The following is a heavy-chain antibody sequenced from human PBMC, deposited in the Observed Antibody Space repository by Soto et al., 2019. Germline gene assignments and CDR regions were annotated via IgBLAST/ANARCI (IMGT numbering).Heavy chain of an antibody. V-gene: IGHV4-34*01. CDR3: ARYYGSGTYNWFDP. CDR2: INHSGST. CDR1: GGSFSGYY. D-gene: IGHD3-10*01. Sequence: SETLSLTCAVYGGSFSGYYWSWIRQLPGKGLEWIGEINHSGSTNYNPSLKSRVTISVDASKNQFSLKLSSVTAADTAVYYCARYYGSGTYNWFDPWGQGTLVTVSS. J-gene: IGHJ5*02.